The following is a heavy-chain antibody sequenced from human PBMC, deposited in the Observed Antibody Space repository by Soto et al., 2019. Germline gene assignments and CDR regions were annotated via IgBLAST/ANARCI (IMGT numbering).Heavy chain of an antibody. J-gene: IGHJ6*02. CDR3: ARTDSGGYYYYGMDV. D-gene: IGHD6-19*01. Sequence: PGGSLRLSCAASGFTFSSYGMHWVRQAPGKGLEWVAVISYDGSNKYYADSVKGRFTISRDNSKDTLYLQMNSLRAEDTAVYYCARTDSGGYYYYGMDVWGQGTTVTV. CDR2: ISYDGSNK. CDR1: GFTFSSYG. V-gene: IGHV3-30*03.